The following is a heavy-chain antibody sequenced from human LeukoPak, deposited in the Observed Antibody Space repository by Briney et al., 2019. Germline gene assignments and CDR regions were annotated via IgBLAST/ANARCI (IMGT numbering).Heavy chain of an antibody. V-gene: IGHV3-33*01. CDR2: IWYDGSNK. J-gene: IGHJ1*01. CDR3: ARPYYYDSSGYYEYFQH. CDR1: GFTFSSYG. Sequence: GRSLRLSCAASGFTFSSYGMHWVRQAPGKGLEWVAVIWYDGSNKYYADSVKGRFTISRDNSKNTLYLQMNSLRAEDTAVYYCARPYYYDSSGYYEYFQHWGQGTLVTVSS. D-gene: IGHD3-22*01.